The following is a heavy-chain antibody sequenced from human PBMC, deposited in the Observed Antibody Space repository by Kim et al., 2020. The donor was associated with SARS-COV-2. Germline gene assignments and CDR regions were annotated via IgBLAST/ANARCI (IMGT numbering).Heavy chain of an antibody. CDR1: GGSISSGNYY. CDR2: MYYSGST. Sequence: SETLSLTCTVSGGSISSGNYYWGWIRQPPGKGLEWIGNMYYSGSTYYNPSLKSRVTISVDTSKNQFSLNLSSVTAADTAVYYCASDATKTPLYYSLDVWGQGTTVIVSS. J-gene: IGHJ6*02. V-gene: IGHV4-39*02. CDR3: ASDATKTPLYYSLDV.